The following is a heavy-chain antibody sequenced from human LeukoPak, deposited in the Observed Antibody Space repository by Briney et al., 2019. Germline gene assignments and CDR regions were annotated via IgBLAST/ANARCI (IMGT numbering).Heavy chain of an antibody. CDR2: IYHSGST. D-gene: IGHD3-10*01. J-gene: IGHJ4*02. V-gene: IGHV4-38-2*02. CDR1: GYSISSGYY. CDR3: ARDEPTAAQNIRDPFDY. Sequence: PSETLSLTCTVSGYSISSGYYWGWIRQPPGKGLEWIGSIYHSGSTYYDPSLKSRVTISVDTSKNQFSLKLSSVTAADTAVYYCARDEPTAAQNIRDPFDYWGQGTLVTVSS.